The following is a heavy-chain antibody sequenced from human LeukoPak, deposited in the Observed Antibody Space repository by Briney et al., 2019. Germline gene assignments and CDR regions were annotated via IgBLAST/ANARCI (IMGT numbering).Heavy chain of an antibody. V-gene: IGHV3-48*01. D-gene: IGHD6-6*01. CDR1: GFTFSNYG. Sequence: HPGGSLRLSCAASGFTFSNYGMDWVRQAPGKGLEWLSYISSSSSSIYYADSVKGRFTISRDNAKSSLFLQMNSLRAEDTAVYYCARGGAARPDYWGQGTLVTVSS. J-gene: IGHJ4*02. CDR2: ISSSSSSI. CDR3: ARGGAARPDY.